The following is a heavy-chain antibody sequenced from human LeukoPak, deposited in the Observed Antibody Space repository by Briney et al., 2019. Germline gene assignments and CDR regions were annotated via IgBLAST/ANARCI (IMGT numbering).Heavy chain of an antibody. CDR2: IWYDGSNT. D-gene: IGHD3-22*01. J-gene: IGHJ4*02. CDR1: GFNFSTYD. Sequence: PGGSLRLSCAASGFNFSTYDMHWVRQAPGKGLEWVAVIWYDGSNTYYVDSVKGRFTISRDNSKNTLYLQMNSLRAEDTAVYYCAGEARYDSSGYYFDYWGQGTLVTVSS. CDR3: AGEARYDSSGYYFDY. V-gene: IGHV3-33*01.